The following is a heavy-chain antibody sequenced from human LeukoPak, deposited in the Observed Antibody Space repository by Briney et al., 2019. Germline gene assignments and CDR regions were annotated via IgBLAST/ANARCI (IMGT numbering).Heavy chain of an antibody. Sequence: SETLSLTCTVSDGSISSYYWSWIRQSPGKGLEWIGYIYYSGSTNYNPSLKSRVTISVDTSKNQFSLKLSSVTAADTAVYYCARGLYGYPYYFDYWGQGTLVTVSS. D-gene: IGHD5-18*01. V-gene: IGHV4-59*01. CDR2: IYYSGST. CDR1: DGSISSYY. J-gene: IGHJ4*02. CDR3: ARGLYGYPYYFDY.